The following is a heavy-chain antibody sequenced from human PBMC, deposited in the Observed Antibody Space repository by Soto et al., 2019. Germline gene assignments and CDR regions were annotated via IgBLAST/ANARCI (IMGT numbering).Heavy chain of an antibody. CDR2: IDPSSFYI. V-gene: IGHV3-21*02. J-gene: IGHJ1*01. D-gene: IGHD3-10*01. Sequence: EVQLVESGGGLVRPGGSLRLSCAASGFTFTNYDMNWVRQAPGKGLEWVAAIDPSSFYIYYRGSVRGRFTISRDNAKNSLYLQMNNLGPEDTALYYCVRAGGFYHGTGYLQDWGQGSLVTVSS. CDR3: VRAGGFYHGTGYLQD. CDR1: GFTFTNYD.